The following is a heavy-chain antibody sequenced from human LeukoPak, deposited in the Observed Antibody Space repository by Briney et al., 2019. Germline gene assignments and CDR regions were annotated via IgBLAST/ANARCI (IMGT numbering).Heavy chain of an antibody. CDR1: GYSMRSYY. D-gene: IGHD3-22*01. J-gene: IGHJ4*02. V-gene: IGHV4-59*08. CDR3: ARHLDYDSGGYFYPYFDD. Sequence: SETLSLTCNVSGYSMRSYYRSWLRQPPGKGLEWIAYFSHSGTTNYNPSLKSRVIISVDTSNHQFSLTLRSVTAADTAVYYCARHLDYDSGGYFYPYFDDWGQGTLVTVSS. CDR2: FSHSGTT.